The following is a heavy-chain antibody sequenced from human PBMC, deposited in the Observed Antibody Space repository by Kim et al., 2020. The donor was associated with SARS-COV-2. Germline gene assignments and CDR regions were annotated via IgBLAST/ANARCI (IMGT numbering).Heavy chain of an antibody. Sequence: GGSLRLSCAASGFTFSTYDMRWVRQAPGKGLEWVAVISYEGTNKYHADSVQGRSTISRDTSKNTRYLQMNSLRVEETALYYCAKDGLNYYGSGRSDYFAYWGQGTLVTASP. CDR1: GFTFSTYD. V-gene: IGHV3-30*18. J-gene: IGHJ4*02. CDR3: AKDGLNYYGSGRSDYFAY. CDR2: ISYEGTNK. D-gene: IGHD3-10*01.